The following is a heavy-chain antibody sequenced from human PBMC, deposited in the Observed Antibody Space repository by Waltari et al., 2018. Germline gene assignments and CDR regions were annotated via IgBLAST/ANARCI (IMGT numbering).Heavy chain of an antibody. CDR1: GGSFSGYY. CDR3: VRDGAVTNPPYYFDS. D-gene: IGHD4-4*01. CDR2: ISGTSASP. V-gene: IGHV4-4*07. Sequence: QVQLLESGPGLVKPSETLSLTCAVSGGSFSGYYWGWIRQPPGKGLEWIGYISGTSASPACIPSPTNRVAISRDTAKRQFSLKLSSVTASDTAVYFCVRDGAVTNPPYYFDSWGQGVLVTVSS. J-gene: IGHJ4*02.